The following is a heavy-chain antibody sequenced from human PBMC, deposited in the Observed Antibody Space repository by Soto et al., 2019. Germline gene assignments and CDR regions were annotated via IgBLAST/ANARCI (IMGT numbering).Heavy chain of an antibody. D-gene: IGHD6-19*01. CDR1: GFVFTNYG. V-gene: IGHV3-30*03. Sequence: LRLSCAASGFVFTNYGMHWVRQAPGEGLEWVAFISNDGSKKYYADSVKGRFTISRDNSENTVYLQMTSLRPDDTAVFYCARDVAMPSGLGLGYWGQGTLVTVYS. CDR2: ISNDGSKK. J-gene: IGHJ4*02. CDR3: ARDVAMPSGLGLGY.